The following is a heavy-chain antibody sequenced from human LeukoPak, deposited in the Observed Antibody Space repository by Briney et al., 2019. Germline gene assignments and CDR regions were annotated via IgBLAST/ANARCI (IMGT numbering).Heavy chain of an antibody. CDR3: ARENDVNWFDP. CDR1: GYTFTGYY. CDR2: INPSSGGT. Sequence: GASVKVSCKASGYTFTGYYMHWVRQAPGQGLEWMGWINPSSGGTNYARKFQGRVTMTRDTSISTAYMELSRLRSDDTAVYYCARENDVNWFDPWGQGTLVTVSS. J-gene: IGHJ5*02. V-gene: IGHV1-2*02. D-gene: IGHD3-10*02.